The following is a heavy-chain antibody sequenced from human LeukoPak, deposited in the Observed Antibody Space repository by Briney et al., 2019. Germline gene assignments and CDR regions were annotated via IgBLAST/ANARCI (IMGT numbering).Heavy chain of an antibody. V-gene: IGHV3-48*01. CDR1: GFTFSSYS. J-gene: IGHJ3*02. Sequence: GGSLRLSCAASGFTFSSYSMNWVRQAPGKGLEWVSYISSSSSTIYYADSVKGRFTISRDNAKNSLYLQMNSLRAEDTAVYYCARDSSGWYFSDAFDIWGQGTMVTVSS. CDR2: ISSSSSTI. D-gene: IGHD6-19*01. CDR3: ARDSSGWYFSDAFDI.